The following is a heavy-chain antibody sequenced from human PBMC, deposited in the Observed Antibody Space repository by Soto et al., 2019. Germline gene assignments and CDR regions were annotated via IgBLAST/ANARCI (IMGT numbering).Heavy chain of an antibody. J-gene: IGHJ6*03. CDR2: INHSVGT. Sequence: SETLSLTCSFYDGSFSGYYWSLIVQPPFKVLECVGEINHSVGTNYNPSLKSRVTISVDTSKNQFSLKLSSVTAADTAVYYCGRSSGDRYYYCYTEVEGKGTTVT. CDR3: GRSSGDRYYYCYTEV. D-gene: IGHD7-27*01. CDR1: DGSFSGYY. V-gene: IGHV4-34*01.